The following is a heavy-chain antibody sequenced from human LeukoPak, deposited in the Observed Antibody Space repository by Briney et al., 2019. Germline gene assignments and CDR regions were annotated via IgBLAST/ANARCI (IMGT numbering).Heavy chain of an antibody. Sequence: QPGGSLRLSCAASGFTFSDHYMDWVRQAPGKGLEWVGRTRNKANSYTTEYAASVKGRFTISRDDSKNSLYLQMNSLKTEDTAVYYCARASGYCSSTSCHYYYGMDVWGQGTTVTVSS. D-gene: IGHD2-2*01. CDR1: GFTFSDHY. V-gene: IGHV3-72*01. CDR3: ARASGYCSSTSCHYYYGMDV. J-gene: IGHJ6*02. CDR2: TRNKANSYTT.